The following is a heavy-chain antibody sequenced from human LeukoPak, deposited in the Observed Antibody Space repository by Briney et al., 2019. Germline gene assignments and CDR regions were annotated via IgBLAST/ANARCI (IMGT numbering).Heavy chain of an antibody. Sequence: SETLSLTCAVYGGSFSGYYWSWIRQPPGKGLEWIGEINHSGSTNYNPSLKSRVTISVDTSKNQFSLKLSSVTAADTAVYYCVMVPDYWGQGTLVTVSS. CDR1: GGSFSGYY. CDR2: INHSGST. CDR3: VMVPDY. D-gene: IGHD3-10*01. J-gene: IGHJ4*02. V-gene: IGHV4-34*03.